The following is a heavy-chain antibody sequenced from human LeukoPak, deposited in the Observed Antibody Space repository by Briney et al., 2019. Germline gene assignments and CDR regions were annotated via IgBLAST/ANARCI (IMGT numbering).Heavy chain of an antibody. CDR2: ISSSGNTI. CDR1: GVIFIDYS. Sequence: GGSLRLSCAAPGVIFIDYSMNWVRQAPGKGLEWVSCISSSGNTIHYADSVKGRFTVSRDNAKKALYLQMNSLRAEEAAVYFCSTAKFDNWGQGNLVTVSS. V-gene: IGHV3-48*01. CDR3: STAKFDN. J-gene: IGHJ4*02.